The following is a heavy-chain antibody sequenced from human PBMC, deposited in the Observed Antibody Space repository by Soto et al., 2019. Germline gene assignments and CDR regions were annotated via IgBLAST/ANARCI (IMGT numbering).Heavy chain of an antibody. V-gene: IGHV3-23*01. J-gene: IGHJ3*02. D-gene: IGHD5-12*01. Sequence: PGGSLRLSCAASGFTISSYAMSWVRQAPGKGLEWVSAISGSGGSTYYADSVKGRFTISRDNSKNTLYLQMNSLRAEDTAVYYCAKVAAHTRWLQSHDAFDIWAQGTMVTVSS. CDR1: GFTISSYA. CDR2: ISGSGGST. CDR3: AKVAAHTRWLQSHDAFDI.